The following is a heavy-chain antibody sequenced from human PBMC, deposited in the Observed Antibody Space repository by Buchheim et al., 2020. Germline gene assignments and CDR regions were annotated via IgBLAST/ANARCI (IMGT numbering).Heavy chain of an antibody. CDR3: AKEMYVDYGDYVFGY. D-gene: IGHD4-17*01. J-gene: IGHJ4*02. V-gene: IGHV3-30-3*01. CDR1: GFTFNIFA. CDR2: ISYDGSHQ. Sequence: QVQLVESGGGVVQPGRSLRLSCAASGFTFNIFAMHWVRQAPGKGLEWVASISYDGSHQFYADSVKGRFTISRDNSKNTLYLQMNSLRAEDTAVYYCAKEMYVDYGDYVFGYWGQGTL.